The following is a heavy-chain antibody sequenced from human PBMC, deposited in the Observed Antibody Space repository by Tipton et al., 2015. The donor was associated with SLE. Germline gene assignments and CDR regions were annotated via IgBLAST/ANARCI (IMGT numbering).Heavy chain of an antibody. D-gene: IGHD6-6*01. Sequence: TLSLTCAVYGGSFSGYYWSWIRQPPGKGLEWIGEINHSGSTNYNPSLKSRVTISVDTSKNQLSLKLRSVTAADTAVYYCARVVQLAGYFHHWGQGTLVTVSS. J-gene: IGHJ1*01. CDR2: INHSGST. CDR1: GGSFSGYY. CDR3: ARVVQLAGYFHH. V-gene: IGHV4-34*01.